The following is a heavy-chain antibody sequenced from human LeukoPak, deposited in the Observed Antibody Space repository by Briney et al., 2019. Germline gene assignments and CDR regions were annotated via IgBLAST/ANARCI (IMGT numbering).Heavy chain of an antibody. CDR1: GYSLSDFY. Sequence: ASVKVSCTASGYSLSDFYIHWLRQAPGQGLEWLGWINPNSGGTNFAQYFQGRVTMTRDTSTSTVYMELSSLRSDDTAVYYCARPLGSLKEYWWFDPWGQGTLVTVSS. CDR3: ARPLGSLKEYWWFDP. D-gene: IGHD2/OR15-2a*01. J-gene: IGHJ5*02. CDR2: INPNSGGT. V-gene: IGHV1-2*02.